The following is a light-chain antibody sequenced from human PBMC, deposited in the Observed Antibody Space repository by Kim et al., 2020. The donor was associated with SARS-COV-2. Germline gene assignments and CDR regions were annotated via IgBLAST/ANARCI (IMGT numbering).Light chain of an antibody. CDR1: RSNIGRNS. CDR2: SND. CDR3: AAWDDSLNVI. Sequence: PGQGVTISGSGGRSNIGRNSVNWYQQFPGTAPKILIYSNDQRSSGVPDRFSGSKAGTAASLAISDLRSEDEAVYFCAAWDDSLNVIFGGGTQLTVL. J-gene: IGLJ2*01. V-gene: IGLV1-44*01.